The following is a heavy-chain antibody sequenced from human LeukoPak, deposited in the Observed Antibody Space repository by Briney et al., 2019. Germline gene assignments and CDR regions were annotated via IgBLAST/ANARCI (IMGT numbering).Heavy chain of an antibody. V-gene: IGHV3-30*02. D-gene: IGHD2-2*01. Sequence: GGSLRLSCAASGFTVSSSYMNWVRQAPGKGLEWVAFIRYDGSDKYYADSVKGRLTISRDNSKNTLYLQMSSLRAEDTAVYYCAKGSYYCSSSSCPQYYYYMDVWGKGTTVTVSS. J-gene: IGHJ6*03. CDR3: AKGSYYCSSSSCPQYYYYMDV. CDR2: IRYDGSDK. CDR1: GFTVSSSY.